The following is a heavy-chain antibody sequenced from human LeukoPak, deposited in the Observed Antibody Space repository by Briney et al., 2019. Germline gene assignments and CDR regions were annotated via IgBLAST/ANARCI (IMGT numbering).Heavy chain of an antibody. D-gene: IGHD6-13*01. CDR1: GFTFNNYA. CDR2: ISGGGETT. J-gene: IGHJ4*02. V-gene: IGHV3-23*01. CDR3: AKDFVAAAGTGFLTN. Sequence: GGSLRLSCAASGFTFNNYAMNWVRQAPGKGLEWVSSISGGGETTCYADSAKGRFTISRDNSKNTLYLQMNSLRAEDTAVYYCAKDFVAAAGTGFLTNWGQGTLVTVSS.